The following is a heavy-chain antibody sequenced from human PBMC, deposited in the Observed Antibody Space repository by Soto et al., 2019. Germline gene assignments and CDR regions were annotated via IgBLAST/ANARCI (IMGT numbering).Heavy chain of an antibody. V-gene: IGHV4-39*01. J-gene: IGHJ6*02. D-gene: IGHD2-21*02. Sequence: SETLSLTCTVSGGSISSSSYYWGWIRQPPGKGLEWIGSIYYSGSTYYNPSLKSRVTISVDTSKSQFSLKLSSVTAADTAVYYCARSLVVVTAIDGMHVCGQGTTVTVSS. CDR2: IYYSGST. CDR1: GGSISSSSYY. CDR3: ARSLVVVTAIDGMHV.